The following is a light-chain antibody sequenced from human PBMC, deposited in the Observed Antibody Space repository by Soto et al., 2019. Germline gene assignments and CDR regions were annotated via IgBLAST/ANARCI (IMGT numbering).Light chain of an antibody. J-gene: IGKJ1*01. CDR2: AAP. Sequence: DIQMTQTPSSLSASVGDRVTITCRASQDIGDYLAWYQQKPGQVPKLLISAAPTLQSGVPSRFRGSASGTDFTLTIIGLQPDDFATYYCQNYNGPPWTFGQGTKVEIK. CDR1: QDIGDY. V-gene: IGKV1-27*01. CDR3: QNYNGPPWT.